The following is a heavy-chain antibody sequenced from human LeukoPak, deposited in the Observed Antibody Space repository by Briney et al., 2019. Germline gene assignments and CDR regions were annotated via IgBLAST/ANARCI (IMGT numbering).Heavy chain of an antibody. CDR1: GFTFSNYG. CDR3: AKDGRAGYGMDV. J-gene: IGHJ6*02. V-gene: IGHV3-30*18. CDR2: ISYDGSNK. Sequence: GGSLRLSCAASGFTFSNYGMHWVRQAPGKGLEWVAVISYDGSNKYYADSVNGRLTISRDNSKNTLYLQMNSLRVEDTAVYYCAKDGRAGYGMDVWGQGTTVTVSS. D-gene: IGHD1-26*01.